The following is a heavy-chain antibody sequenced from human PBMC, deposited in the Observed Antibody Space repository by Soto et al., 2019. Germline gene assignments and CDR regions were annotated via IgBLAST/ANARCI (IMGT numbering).Heavy chain of an antibody. V-gene: IGHV5-51*01. CDR3: ARIGVEAVAGYYYYGMDF. Sequence: GESLKISCKGSGYSFTSYWIGWVRQMPGKGLEWMGIIYPGDSDTRYSPSFQGQVTISADKSISTAYLQWSTLKASDTATYYCARIGVEAVAGYYYYGMDFWGQGTKVTVYS. D-gene: IGHD6-19*01. CDR1: GYSFTSYW. J-gene: IGHJ6*02. CDR2: IYPGDSDT.